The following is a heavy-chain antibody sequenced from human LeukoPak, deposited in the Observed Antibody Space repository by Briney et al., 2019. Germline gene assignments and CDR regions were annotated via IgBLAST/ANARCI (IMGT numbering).Heavy chain of an antibody. V-gene: IGHV4-34*01. CDR3: ARGGVGRAGN. D-gene: IGHD2-15*01. CDR1: GGSFSGYY. CDR2: INHSGSS. Sequence: SETLSLTCAVYGGSFSGYYWSWIRQPPGKGLEWIGEINHSGSSNYNPSLKSRVTISVDTSKNQFSLKLSSVTAADTAVYYCARGGVGRAGNWGQGKLVTVSP. J-gene: IGHJ4*02.